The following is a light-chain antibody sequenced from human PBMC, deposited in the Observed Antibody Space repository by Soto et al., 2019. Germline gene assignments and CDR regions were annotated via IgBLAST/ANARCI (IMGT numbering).Light chain of an antibody. V-gene: IGKV1-5*03. CDR1: QSVNRW. Sequence: DIQMTQSPSTLSAAVGDRVTITCRDSQSVNRWLAWYQQKPGKAPKLLIYKASSLPSGVPSRFTGSGSGTEFTLTINNVQPDDFATYYCKQFNGHSTFGQGTRLEIK. J-gene: IGKJ2*01. CDR2: KAS. CDR3: KQFNGHST.